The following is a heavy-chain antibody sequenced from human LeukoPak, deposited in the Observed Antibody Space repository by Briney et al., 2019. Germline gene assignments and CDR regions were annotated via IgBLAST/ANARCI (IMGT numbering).Heavy chain of an antibody. Sequence: PGGSLRLSCAASGFTFSSYAMSWVRQAPGEGLEWVSTLSGSGGNTYYVDSVKGRVTISRDNSKNTLYLQMNSLRAEDTAVYHCAKGSYYYDSADYFDYWGQGTLVTVSS. V-gene: IGHV3-23*01. D-gene: IGHD3-22*01. CDR3: AKGSYYYDSADYFDY. CDR1: GFTFSSYA. J-gene: IGHJ4*02. CDR2: LSGSGGNT.